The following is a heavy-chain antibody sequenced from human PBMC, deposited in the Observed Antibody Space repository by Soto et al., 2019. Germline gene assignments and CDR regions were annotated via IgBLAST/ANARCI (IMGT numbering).Heavy chain of an antibody. CDR1: GFTFDNYG. V-gene: IGHV3-20*04. J-gene: IGHJ3*02. D-gene: IGHD3-22*01. CDR2: INWNGGFI. Sequence: PGGSLRLSCAASGFTFDNYGLSWVRQSPGKGLEWVSGINWNGGFIGYADSVKGRFSISRDNAKTSFYLQMNSLRAEDTAVYFCARGDYYDTSGPFSDAFDIWGQGTMVTVSS. CDR3: ARGDYYDTSGPFSDAFDI.